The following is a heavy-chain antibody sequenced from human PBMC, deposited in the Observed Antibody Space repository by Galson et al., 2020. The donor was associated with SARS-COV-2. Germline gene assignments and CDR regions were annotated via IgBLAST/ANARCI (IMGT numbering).Heavy chain of an antibody. CDR2: FSYSGST. CDR3: ARRPSGSYIYFDS. V-gene: IGHV4-59*01. Sequence: SETLSLTCTVSGGSINNYYWGWIRQPPGKGLEWIGYFSYSGSTNYNPSLRSRVTISLDTSKNQISLKLSSVTAADLAVYYCARRPSGSYIYFDSCGQGTLVTVSS. J-gene: IGHJ4*02. D-gene: IGHD1-26*01. CDR1: GGSINNYY.